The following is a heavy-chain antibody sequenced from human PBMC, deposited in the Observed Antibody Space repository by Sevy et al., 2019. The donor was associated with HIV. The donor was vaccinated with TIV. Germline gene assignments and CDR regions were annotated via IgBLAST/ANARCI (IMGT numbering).Heavy chain of an antibody. CDR3: ARGTMIVVTPTGAFDI. V-gene: IGHV3-30-3*01. J-gene: IGHJ3*02. CDR1: GFTFSSYA. D-gene: IGHD3-22*01. Sequence: GGSLRLSCAASGFTFSSYAMHWVRQAPGKGLEWVAVISYDGSNKYYADSVKGRFTISRDNSKNTLYLQTNSLRAEDTAVYYCARGTMIVVTPTGAFDIWGQGTMVTVSS. CDR2: ISYDGSNK.